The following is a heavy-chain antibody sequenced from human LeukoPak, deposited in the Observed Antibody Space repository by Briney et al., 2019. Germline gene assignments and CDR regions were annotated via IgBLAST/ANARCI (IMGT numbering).Heavy chain of an antibody. J-gene: IGHJ4*02. CDR2: INHSGST. CDR1: GGSLSGYY. D-gene: IGHD5-12*01. Sequence: SETLSLTCAVYGGSLSGYYWSWIRQPPGKGLEWIGEINHSGSTNYNPSLKSRVTISVDTSKNQFSLKLRSVTAADTAVYYCARVSGYDWESFYDYWGQGTLVTVSS. V-gene: IGHV4-34*01. CDR3: ARVSGYDWESFYDY.